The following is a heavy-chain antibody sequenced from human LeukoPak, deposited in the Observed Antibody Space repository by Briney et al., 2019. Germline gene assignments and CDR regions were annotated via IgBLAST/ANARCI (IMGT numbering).Heavy chain of an antibody. J-gene: IGHJ4*02. CDR1: GFTFSSYA. Sequence: GGVLRLSCAASGFTFSSYAMSWVRQAPGQGLEWVSAISGSGGSTYYADSVKGRFTISRDNSKNTLYLQMNSLRAEDTAVYYCAKEGVREKGHGSGYDYWGQGTLVTVSS. CDR3: AKEGVREKGHGSGYDY. D-gene: IGHD3-10*01. V-gene: IGHV3-23*01. CDR2: ISGSGGST.